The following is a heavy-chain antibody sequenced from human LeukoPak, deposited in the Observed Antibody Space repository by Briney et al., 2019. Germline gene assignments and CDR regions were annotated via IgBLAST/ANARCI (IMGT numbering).Heavy chain of an antibody. CDR3: ARLRPGGYDSSVDY. CDR2: IIPIFGTA. V-gene: IGHV1-69*13. D-gene: IGHD5-12*01. Sequence: ASVKVSCKASGGTFSSYAISWVRQAPGQGLEWMGGIIPIFGTANYAQKFQGRVTITADESTSTAYMELSSLRSEDTAVYYCARLRPGGYDSSVDYWGQGTLVTVSS. CDR1: GGTFSSYA. J-gene: IGHJ4*02.